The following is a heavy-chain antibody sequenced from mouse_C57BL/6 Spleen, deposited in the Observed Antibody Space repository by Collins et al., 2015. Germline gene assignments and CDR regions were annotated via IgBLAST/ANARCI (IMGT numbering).Heavy chain of an antibody. CDR1: GYAFSNYW. Sequence: QVLLQQFGAELVKPGASVKISCKTSGYAFSNYWMNWVKQRPGKGLEWIGQIFPGDGDTNYNGKFEGKATLTADKSSNTANMQLSSLTSEDSAVYFCSRGPYWGQGTLVTVSA. J-gene: IGHJ3*01. V-gene: IGHV1-80*01. CDR2: IFPGDGDT. CDR3: SRGPY.